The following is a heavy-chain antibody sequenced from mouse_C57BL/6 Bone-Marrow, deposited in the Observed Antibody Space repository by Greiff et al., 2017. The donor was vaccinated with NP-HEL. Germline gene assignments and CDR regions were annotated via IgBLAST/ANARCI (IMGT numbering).Heavy chain of an antibody. Sequence: VQLQQPGAELVKPGASVKMSCKASGYTFTSYWITWVKQRPGQGLEWIGDIYPGSGSTNYNEKFKSKATLTVDTSSSTDYMQLSSLTSEDSAVYYCARRGVITTVVSYWYFDVWGTGTTVTVSS. D-gene: IGHD1-1*01. V-gene: IGHV1-55*01. CDR1: GYTFTSYW. CDR2: IYPGSGST. J-gene: IGHJ1*03. CDR3: ARRGVITTVVSYWYFDV.